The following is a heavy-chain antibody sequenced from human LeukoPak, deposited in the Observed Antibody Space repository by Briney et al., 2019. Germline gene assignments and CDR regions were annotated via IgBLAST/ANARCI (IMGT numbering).Heavy chain of an antibody. V-gene: IGHV3-49*03. Sequence: PGGSLRLSCTASGFTFGDYAMSWFRQAPGKGLEWVGFLRRKGYGGTTEYAASVKGRFTISRDDSKSIAYLQMNSLKTEDTAVYYCTRPYYYDSSGYHYPHYWGQGTLVTVSS. CDR3: TRPYYYDSSGYHYPHY. CDR1: GFTFGDYA. D-gene: IGHD3-22*01. J-gene: IGHJ4*02. CDR2: LRRKGYGGTT.